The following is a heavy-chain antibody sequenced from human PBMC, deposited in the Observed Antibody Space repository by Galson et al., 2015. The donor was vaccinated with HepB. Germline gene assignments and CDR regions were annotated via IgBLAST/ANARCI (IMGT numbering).Heavy chain of an antibody. Sequence: SVKVSCKASGGTLGHYAISWVRQAPGQGLEWLGGIITIYGTTNYAQRFQGRVTFTADASYSTVFMELSGLRSEDTGVYYCARDDLEVSTGTYYYYMDVWGRGTTVAVSS. CDR3: ARDDLEVSTGTYYYYMDV. J-gene: IGHJ6*03. D-gene: IGHD4-17*01. CDR2: IITIYGTT. V-gene: IGHV1-69*13. CDR1: GGTLGHYA.